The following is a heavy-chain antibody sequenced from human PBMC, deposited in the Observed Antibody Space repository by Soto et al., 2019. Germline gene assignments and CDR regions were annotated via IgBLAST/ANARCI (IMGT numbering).Heavy chain of an antibody. Sequence: QVQLQESGPGLVKPSETLSLTCTVSGGSISSYYWSWIRQPAGKGLEWIGRIYTSGSTNYNPSLKSRVTMSVDTSKNQFSLKLRSVTAADTAVYYCARDLLGSGTQLLSSWFDPWGQGTLVTVSS. CDR1: GGSISSYY. V-gene: IGHV4-4*07. J-gene: IGHJ5*02. CDR3: ARDLLGSGTQLLSSWFDP. CDR2: IYTSGST. D-gene: IGHD2-2*01.